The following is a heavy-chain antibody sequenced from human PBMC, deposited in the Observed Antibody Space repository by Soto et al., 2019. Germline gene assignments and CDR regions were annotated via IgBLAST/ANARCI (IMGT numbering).Heavy chain of an antibody. Sequence: QVQLVQSGAEVRKPGSSVKVSCKASGGTFNSYAVSWVRQAPGQGLEWMGGRIPMLGAANYAQKFRGRVTISADDSTRVAYLEVSSLRSEDTAVYYCARLGESGNYHPAGYWGQGTLVTVSS. J-gene: IGHJ4*02. D-gene: IGHD3-16*01. V-gene: IGHV1-69*01. CDR3: ARLGESGNYHPAGY. CDR1: GGTFNSYA. CDR2: RIPMLGAA.